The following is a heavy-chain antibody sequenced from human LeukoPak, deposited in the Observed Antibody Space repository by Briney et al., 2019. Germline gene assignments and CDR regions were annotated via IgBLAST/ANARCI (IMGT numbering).Heavy chain of an antibody. Sequence: GGSLRLSCVAPGFTLSNYGMHSVRQAPAKGLEWVALIRFDGSGTYYADSVKRRDTCSRDNSRNTLYLQTNSLRAEDTALYYCARHASTHYFDSWGQGTLVTVSS. J-gene: IGHJ4*02. CDR2: IRFDGSGT. D-gene: IGHD2/OR15-2a*01. CDR1: GFTLSNYG. V-gene: IGHV3-33*01. CDR3: ARHASTHYFDS.